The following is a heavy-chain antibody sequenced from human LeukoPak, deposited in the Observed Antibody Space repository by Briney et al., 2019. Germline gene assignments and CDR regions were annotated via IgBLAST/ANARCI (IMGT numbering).Heavy chain of an antibody. D-gene: IGHD3-22*01. CDR1: GLTFSSYA. CDR2: ISYDGSNK. Sequence: PGGSLRLSCAASGLTFSSYAMHWVRQAPGKGLEWVAVISYDGSNKYYADSVKGRFTISRDNSKNTLYLQMNSLRAEDTAVYYCARAYYDSSGYYYFDYWGQGTLVTVSS. J-gene: IGHJ4*02. V-gene: IGHV3-30-3*01. CDR3: ARAYYDSSGYYYFDY.